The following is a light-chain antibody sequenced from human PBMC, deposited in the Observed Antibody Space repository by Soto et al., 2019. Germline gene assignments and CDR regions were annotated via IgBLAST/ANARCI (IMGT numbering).Light chain of an antibody. Sequence: DIHMTQSPSSVSASVGDRFTITCGASQDINKWLAWYQQKTGLAPNLVIYTASRLHGGGPSRYRGSGSGTDFTLTINSLQPEDFETYYCQQAYSFPITFGQGTRLEIK. CDR1: QDINKW. J-gene: IGKJ5*01. CDR2: TAS. V-gene: IGKV1-12*01. CDR3: QQAYSFPIT.